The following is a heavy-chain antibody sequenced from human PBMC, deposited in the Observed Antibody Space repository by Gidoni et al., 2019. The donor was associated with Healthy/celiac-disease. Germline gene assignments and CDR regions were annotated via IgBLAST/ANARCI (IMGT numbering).Heavy chain of an antibody. D-gene: IGHD1-26*01. J-gene: IGHJ4*02. CDR2: ISSSGSTI. V-gene: IGHV3-11*01. CDR1: GFTSSDYY. Sequence: QVLLVASGGGVYKPGGSLRLSCLASGFTSSDYYMSWIRQAPGKELEWVSYISSSGSTIYYAASVKGRFTNSRDNAKNSLYLQMNSLRAEDTAVYYCARWEGATNDINFDYWGQGTLVTVSS. CDR3: ARWEGATNDINFDY.